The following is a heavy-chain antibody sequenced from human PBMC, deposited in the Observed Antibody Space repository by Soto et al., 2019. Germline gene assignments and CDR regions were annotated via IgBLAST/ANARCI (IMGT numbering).Heavy chain of an antibody. CDR2: IIPIFGTA. Sequence: GASVKVSCKASGGTFSSYAISWLRQAPGQGLEWMGGIIPIFGTANYAQKFQGRVTITADESTSTAYMELSSLRSEDTAVYYCARDGATSLHNYYYGMDVWGQGTTVTVSS. D-gene: IGHD1-1*01. J-gene: IGHJ6*02. CDR1: GGTFSSYA. CDR3: ARDGATSLHNYYYGMDV. V-gene: IGHV1-69*13.